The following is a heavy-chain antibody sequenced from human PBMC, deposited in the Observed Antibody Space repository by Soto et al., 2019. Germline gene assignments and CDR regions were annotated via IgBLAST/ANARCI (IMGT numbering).Heavy chain of an antibody. CDR1: GFTFSTYS. D-gene: IGHD2-2*01. Sequence: EVQLVESGGGPVKPGGSLRLSCAASGFTFSTYSMNWVLQAPGKGLEWVASLSSGGSYISHADSVKGRFTISRDNAKNSLSLQMHNLRAEDTAVYYCATTMRISPAMDVWGKGTTVTVSS. J-gene: IGHJ6*04. V-gene: IGHV3-21*01. CDR3: ATTMRISPAMDV. CDR2: LSSGGSYI.